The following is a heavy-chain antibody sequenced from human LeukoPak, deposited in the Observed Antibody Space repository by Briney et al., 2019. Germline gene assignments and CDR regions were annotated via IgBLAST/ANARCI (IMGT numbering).Heavy chain of an antibody. J-gene: IGHJ3*02. CDR1: GFTVSSNY. CDR3: AKDMGEGYGLASDI. V-gene: IGHV3-30*18. Sequence: PGGSLRLSCAASGFTVSSNYMSWVRQAPGKGLEWVAVISYDGSNKYYADSVKGRFTISRDNSKNTLYLQMNSLRAEDTAVYYCAKDMGEGYGLASDIWGQGTMVTVSS. CDR2: ISYDGSNK. D-gene: IGHD3-16*01.